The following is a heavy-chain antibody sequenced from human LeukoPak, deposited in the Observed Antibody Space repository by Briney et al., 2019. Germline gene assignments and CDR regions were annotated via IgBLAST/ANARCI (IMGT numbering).Heavy chain of an antibody. CDR3: ATHSGTYHWNY. D-gene: IGHD1-26*01. J-gene: IGHJ4*02. CDR2: VIGSADNT. Sequence: GGSLRLSCAASGFTFSSYAMTWVRQAPGKGLEWVSVVIGSADNTYYAGSVKGRFTISRDNFKNTLYLQMNSLRAEDTAVYYCATHSGTYHWNYWGQGTLVTVSS. V-gene: IGHV3-23*01. CDR1: GFTFSSYA.